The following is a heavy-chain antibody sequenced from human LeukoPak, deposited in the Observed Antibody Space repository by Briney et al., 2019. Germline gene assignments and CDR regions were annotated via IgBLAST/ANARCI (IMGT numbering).Heavy chain of an antibody. CDR2: IYYSGST. CDR3: ARDSEWLGPWGAFDI. V-gene: IGHV4-30-4*01. J-gene: IGHJ3*02. D-gene: IGHD6-19*01. Sequence: PSETLSLTCTVSGGSISSSDYYWSWVRQPPGKGLEWIGYIYYSGSTYYNPSLKSRVTISVDTSKNQFSLKLSSVTAADTAVYYCARDSEWLGPWGAFDIWGQGTMVTVSS. CDR1: GGSISSSDYY.